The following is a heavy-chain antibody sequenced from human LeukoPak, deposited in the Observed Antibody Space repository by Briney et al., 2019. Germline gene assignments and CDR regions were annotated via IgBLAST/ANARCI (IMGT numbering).Heavy chain of an antibody. V-gene: IGHV4-59*12. CDR2: IYNSGRT. CDR1: GASISSYD. J-gene: IGHJ4*02. Sequence: SETLSLTCAVSGASISSYDWSWIRQPPGKGLEWIGGIYNSGRTNDNPSLKSRVTISKDTSKNQFSLKLSSVTAADTAVYYCARSDDFWSGYSFDYWGQGTLVTVSS. CDR3: ARSDDFWSGYSFDY. D-gene: IGHD3-3*01.